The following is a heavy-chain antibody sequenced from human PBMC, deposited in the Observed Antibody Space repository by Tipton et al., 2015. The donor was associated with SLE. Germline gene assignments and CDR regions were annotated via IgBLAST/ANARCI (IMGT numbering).Heavy chain of an antibody. J-gene: IGHJ3*02. V-gene: IGHV1-46*01. CDR2: INPSGGST. Sequence: QSGAEVKKPGASVKVSCKASGYTFTSYYMHWVRQAPGQGLEWMGIINPSGGSTSYAQKFRGRVTMTRDTSTSTVYMELSSLRSEDTAVYYCARGYYDYIWGSYRYTGAFDIWGQGTMVTVSS. CDR1: GYTFTSYY. CDR3: ARGYYDYIWGSYRYTGAFDI. D-gene: IGHD3-16*02.